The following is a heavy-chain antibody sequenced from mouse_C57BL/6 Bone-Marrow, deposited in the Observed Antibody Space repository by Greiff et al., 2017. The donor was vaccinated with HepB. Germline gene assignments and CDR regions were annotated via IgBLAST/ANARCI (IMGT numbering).Heavy chain of an antibody. V-gene: IGHV5-6*01. CDR1: GFTFSSYG. Sequence: EVMLVESGGDLVKPGGSLKLSCAASGFTFSSYGMSWVRQTPDKRLEWVATISSGGSYTYYPDSVKGRFTISRDNAKNTLYLQMSSLKSEDTAMYYCARQEAQAFAYWGQGTLVTVSA. CDR3: ARQEAQAFAY. CDR2: ISSGGSYT. D-gene: IGHD3-2*02. J-gene: IGHJ3*01.